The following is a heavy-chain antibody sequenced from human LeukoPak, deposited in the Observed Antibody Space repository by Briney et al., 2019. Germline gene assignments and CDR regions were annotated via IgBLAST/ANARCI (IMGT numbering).Heavy chain of an antibody. D-gene: IGHD1-26*01. J-gene: IGHJ3*02. V-gene: IGHV4-59*08. CDR2: IYYSGST. CDR3: ARCRGSHCHDAFDI. CDR1: GGSISSYY. Sequence: SETLSLTCTVSGGSISSYYWSWIRQPPGKGLEWIGYIYYSGSTNYNPSLKSRVTISVDTSKNQFSLKLSSVTAADTAVYYCARCRGSHCHDAFDIWGQGTMVTVSS.